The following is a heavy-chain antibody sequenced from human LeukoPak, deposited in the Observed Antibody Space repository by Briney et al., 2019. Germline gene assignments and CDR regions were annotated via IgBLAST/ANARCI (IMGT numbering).Heavy chain of an antibody. D-gene: IGHD2/OR15-2a*01. CDR2: ISNSDDTR. CDR1: GYTFTSYS. CDR3: VRGYYSNSFDF. Sequence: QPGGSLRLSCAASGYTFTSYSMSWVRQAPGKGLERVSFISNSDDTRYYADTVRGRFTISRDDAKNSLYLQMSSLRDGDTAVYYCVRGYYSNSFDFWGQGTVVTVSS. V-gene: IGHV3-48*02. J-gene: IGHJ3*01.